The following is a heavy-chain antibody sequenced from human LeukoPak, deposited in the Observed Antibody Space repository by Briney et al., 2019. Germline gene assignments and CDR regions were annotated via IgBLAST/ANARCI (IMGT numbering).Heavy chain of an antibody. CDR3: ARVSPYYYYMDV. V-gene: IGHV3-23*01. J-gene: IGHJ6*03. CDR1: GFTFSNYA. CDR2: ISSSDGNT. Sequence: GGSLRLSCAASGFTFSNYAMSWVRQAPGKGLEWVSAISSSDGNTYYADSVKGRFTISRDNSKNTFYLQMNSLRAEDTAVYYCARVSPYYYYMDVWGKGTTVTVSS.